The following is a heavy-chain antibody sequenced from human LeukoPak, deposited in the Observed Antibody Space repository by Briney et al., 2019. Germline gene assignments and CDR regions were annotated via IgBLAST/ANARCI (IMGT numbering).Heavy chain of an antibody. CDR3: ARGYWAHGMNV. CDR1: GDSFSSNSFA. J-gene: IGHJ6*02. V-gene: IGHV6-1*01. D-gene: IGHD6-13*01. CDR2: TYYRSKWYN. Sequence: SQTLSLTCAISGDSFSSNSFAWNWIRQSPSRGLEWLGRTYYRSKWYNDYALSVKSRITINPDTSNNQFSLQLNSVTPEDTAVYYCARGYWAHGMNVWGPGTTVTVSS.